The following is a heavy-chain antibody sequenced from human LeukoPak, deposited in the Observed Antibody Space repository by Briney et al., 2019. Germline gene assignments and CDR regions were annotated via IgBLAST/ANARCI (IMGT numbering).Heavy chain of an antibody. CDR1: GFTFSSYA. D-gene: IGHD2-2*01. CDR3: AKVLPMHFDY. Sequence: GGSLRLSCAASGFTFSSYAMSWVRQAPGKGLEWVSAISGSSGSTYYADSVKGRFTISRDKSKNTLYLQMNSLRAEDTATYYCAKVLPMHFDYWGQGTLVTVSS. V-gene: IGHV3-23*01. CDR2: ISGSSGST. J-gene: IGHJ4*02.